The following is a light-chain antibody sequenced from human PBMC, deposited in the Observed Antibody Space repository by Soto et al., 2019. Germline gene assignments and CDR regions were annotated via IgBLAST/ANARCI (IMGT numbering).Light chain of an antibody. Sequence: SLLNHPSSVFGSPGPSLAISLPRNSSAVVPYSDVSWYKQPPAKAPKLMIYEVSNRPSGVSDRFSGSKSGNTASLTISGLQTLYVADYYCKAYTTTSTYVFGTGTMVTVL. V-gene: IGLV2-14*01. CDR3: KAYTTTSTYV. CDR1: SSAVVPYSD. CDR2: EVS. J-gene: IGLJ1*01.